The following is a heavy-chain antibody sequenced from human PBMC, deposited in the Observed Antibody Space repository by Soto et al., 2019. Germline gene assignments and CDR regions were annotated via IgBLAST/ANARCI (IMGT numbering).Heavy chain of an antibody. J-gene: IGHJ6*03. D-gene: IGHD1-26*01. CDR2: FDPEDGET. CDR1: GYTLTELS. V-gene: IGHV1-24*01. CDR3: ATRVGATTQGGSRYYYYYMDV. Sequence: GASVKVSCKVSGYTLTELSMHWVRQAPGKGLEWMGGFDPEDGETIYAQKFQGRVTMTEDTSTDTAYMELSSLRSEDTAVYYCATRVGATTQGGSRYYYYYMDVWGKGTTVTVS.